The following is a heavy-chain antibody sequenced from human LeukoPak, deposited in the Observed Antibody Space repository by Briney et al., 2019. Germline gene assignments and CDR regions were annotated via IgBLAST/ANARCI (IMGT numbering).Heavy chain of an antibody. CDR2: ISSSSSTV. CDR1: GFTFNSYS. CDR3: ARGGYCSSTTCYLSDAFDI. Sequence: GGSLRLSCAASGFTFNSYSMNWVRQAPGKGLEWVSYISSSSSTVYYADSVKGRFTISRDKAKNSLYLQVNSLGAEDTAVYYCARGGYCSSTTCYLSDAFDIWGQGTMVTVSS. J-gene: IGHJ3*02. V-gene: IGHV3-48*01. D-gene: IGHD2-2*01.